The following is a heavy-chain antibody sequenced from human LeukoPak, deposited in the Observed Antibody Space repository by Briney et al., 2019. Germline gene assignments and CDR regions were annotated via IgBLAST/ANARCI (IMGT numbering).Heavy chain of an antibody. CDR2: VNPDTGNT. D-gene: IGHD3/OR15-3a*01. CDR1: GYSFTTFH. J-gene: IGHJ3*02. V-gene: IGHV1-8*03. CDR3: ARRGLVAGIYDLVYGFDI. Sequence: GASVKVSCKAAGYSFTTFHINWVRQAPGRGPEWMGWVNPDTGNTGFAQKFQGRVTITQNSSVTTVYMELSSLTSEDTAVYYCARRGLVAGIYDLVYGFDIWGQGTMVTVSS.